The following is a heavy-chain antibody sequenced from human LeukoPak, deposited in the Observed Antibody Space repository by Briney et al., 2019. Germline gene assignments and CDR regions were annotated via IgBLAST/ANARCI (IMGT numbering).Heavy chain of an antibody. CDR2: ICYSGST. CDR3: AREMETGTTARYYYYYMDV. V-gene: IGHV4-39*07. D-gene: IGHD1-7*01. Sequence: SETLSLTCTVSGGSISSSSYYWGWIRQPPGKGLEWIGSICYSGSTYYNPSLKSRVTISVDTSKNQFSLKLSSVTAADTAVYYCAREMETGTTARYYYYYMDVWGKGTTVTVSS. CDR1: GGSISSSSYY. J-gene: IGHJ6*03.